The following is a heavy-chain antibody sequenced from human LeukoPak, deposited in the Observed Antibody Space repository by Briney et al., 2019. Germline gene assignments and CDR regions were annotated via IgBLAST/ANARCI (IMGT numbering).Heavy chain of an antibody. CDR3: ARVESYYDSSGYGVDY. J-gene: IGHJ4*02. CDR2: ISYDGSNK. V-gene: IGHV3-30-3*01. CDR1: GFTFSSYA. D-gene: IGHD3-22*01. Sequence: PGGSLRLSCAASGFTFSSYAMHWVRQAPGKGLEWVAVISYDGSNKHYADSVKGRFTISRDNSKNTLYLQMNSLRAEDTAVYYCARVESYYDSSGYGVDYWGQGTLVTVSS.